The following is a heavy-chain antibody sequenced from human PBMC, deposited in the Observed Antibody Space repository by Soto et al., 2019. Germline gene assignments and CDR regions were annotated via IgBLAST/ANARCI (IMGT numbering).Heavy chain of an antibody. CDR2: IYSSGSVI. J-gene: IGHJ4*02. D-gene: IGHD3-22*01. CDR3: ARVNYYDSSGYGRFDS. V-gene: IGHV3-48*03. Sequence: EVQLVESGGGLVQPGGSLRLSCEVSGFTFSNYEMNWVRQAPGKGLEWVAYIYSSGSVIHYADSVKGRFTISRDNARHSLYLQMNSLRDEDTAVYYCARVNYYDSSGYGRFDSWGQGTLLTVSS. CDR1: GFTFSNYE.